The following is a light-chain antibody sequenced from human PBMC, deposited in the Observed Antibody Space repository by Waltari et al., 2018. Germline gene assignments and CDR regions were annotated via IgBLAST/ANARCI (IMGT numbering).Light chain of an antibody. J-gene: IGKJ4*01. Sequence: DIQMTPSPSSLSASVGDRVTITCQASQDISFYLNWYQQKPGKAPKLLISESSNLATGVPSRFSGSRSGTHFTFTISSLQPEDVASYYCQQYDNLPSVAFGGGTKVEL. CDR1: QDISFY. CDR3: QQYDNLPSVA. CDR2: ESS. V-gene: IGKV1-33*01.